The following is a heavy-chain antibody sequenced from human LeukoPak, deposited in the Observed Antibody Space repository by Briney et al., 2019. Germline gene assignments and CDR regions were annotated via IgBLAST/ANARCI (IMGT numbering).Heavy chain of an antibody. CDR2: IYHSGST. V-gene: IGHV4-38-2*02. CDR3: AIYPPLSGDY. CDR1: GYSISSGYY. Sequence: PSETLSLTCTVSGYSISSGYYWGWIRQPPGKGPEWIGSIYHSGSTNYNPSLKSRVTISVDTSKNQFSLKLSSVTAADTAVYCCAIYPPLSGDYWGQGTLVTVSS. D-gene: IGHD3-10*01. J-gene: IGHJ4*02.